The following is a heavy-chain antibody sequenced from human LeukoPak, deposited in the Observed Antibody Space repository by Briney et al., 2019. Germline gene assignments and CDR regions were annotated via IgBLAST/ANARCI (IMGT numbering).Heavy chain of an antibody. J-gene: IGHJ5*02. D-gene: IGHD5-24*01. CDR1: GYTFSSFD. CDR3: ARDNSVRDEAWWFNP. CDR2: MNPNTGNT. V-gene: IGHV1-8*01. Sequence: ASVRVSCKASGYTFSSFDINWVRQATGQRLEWMGWMNPNTGNTGYAQKFQGRVTMTRNTSISTAYMELRSLRSEDTAVYYCARDNSVRDEAWWFNPWGQGTLVTVSS.